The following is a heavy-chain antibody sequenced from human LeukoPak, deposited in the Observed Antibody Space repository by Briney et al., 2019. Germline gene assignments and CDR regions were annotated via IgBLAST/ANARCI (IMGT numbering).Heavy chain of an antibody. Sequence: ASVKVSCKASGYTFTSYYMHWVRQAPGQGLEWMGIINPSGGSTSYAQKFQDRVTMTRDTSTSTVYMELSSLRSEDTAVYYCARDRSEYSSSFSFDYWGQGTLVTVSS. V-gene: IGHV1-46*01. J-gene: IGHJ4*02. CDR3: ARDRSEYSSSFSFDY. CDR1: GYTFTSYY. CDR2: INPSGGST. D-gene: IGHD6-6*01.